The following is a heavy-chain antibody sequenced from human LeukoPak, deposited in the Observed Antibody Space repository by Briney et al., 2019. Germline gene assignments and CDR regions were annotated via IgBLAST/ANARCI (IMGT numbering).Heavy chain of an antibody. CDR2: ISNSGSRM. Sequence: GGSLRLSCAASGFTFSTHEMNWVRQAPGKGLEWVSYISNSGSRMYYADSVKGRFTISRDNAKKSLFLQMNSLRAEDTAVYYCARGYFDNWGQGPLVTVSS. J-gene: IGHJ4*02. CDR3: ARGYFDN. CDR1: GFTFSTHE. V-gene: IGHV3-48*03.